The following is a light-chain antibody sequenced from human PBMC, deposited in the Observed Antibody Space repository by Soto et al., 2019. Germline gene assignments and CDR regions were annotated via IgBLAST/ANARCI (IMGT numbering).Light chain of an antibody. Sequence: DIQRTQSPSTPSASVGDRATITFRASQSISSWLAWYQQKPAKAPTLLIYDASSVESGVPSRFSGRGSGTEFTLTISSLQPDDFATYYCQQYNSYWTVGQGTKV. J-gene: IGKJ1*01. V-gene: IGKV1-5*01. CDR3: QQYNSYWT. CDR1: QSISSW. CDR2: DAS.